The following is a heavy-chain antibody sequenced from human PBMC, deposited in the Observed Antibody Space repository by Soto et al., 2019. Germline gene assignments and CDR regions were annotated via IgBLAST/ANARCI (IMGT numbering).Heavy chain of an antibody. CDR2: ISWNSGTI. CDR3: AKDRTGSAYYFDY. Sequence: EVQLVESGGGLVQPGRSLRLSCAASGFTFDDYAIHWVRQAPGKGLEWVSGISWNSGTIGYADSVKGRFTISRDNAKNSLYLQMNSLRPEDTALYYCAKDRTGSAYYFDYWGQGTLVTVSS. J-gene: IGHJ4*02. V-gene: IGHV3-9*01. D-gene: IGHD3-16*01. CDR1: GFTFDDYA.